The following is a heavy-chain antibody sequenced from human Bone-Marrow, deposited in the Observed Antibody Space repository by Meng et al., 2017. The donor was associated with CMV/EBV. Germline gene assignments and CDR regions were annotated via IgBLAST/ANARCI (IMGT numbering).Heavy chain of an antibody. V-gene: IGHV3-30-3*01. D-gene: IGHD2-2*01. CDR3: ARGGVVVVPAAISYYYYGMDV. J-gene: IGHJ6*02. CDR2: ISYDGSDK. Sequence: GGSLRLSCAASGFTFSSYAMHWVRQAPGKGLEWVAVISYDGSDKYYADSVKGRFTISRDNSKNTLYLQMNSLRAEDTAVYYCARGGVVVVPAAISYYYYGMDVWGQGTTVTFSS. CDR1: GFTFSSYA.